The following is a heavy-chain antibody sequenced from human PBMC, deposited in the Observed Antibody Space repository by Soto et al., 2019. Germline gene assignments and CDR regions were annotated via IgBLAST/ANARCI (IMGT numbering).Heavy chain of an antibody. CDR1: GFTFSNYG. CDR2: ISYDGSNK. J-gene: IGHJ4*02. Sequence: QVQLVESGGGVVQPGRSLRLSCAASGFTFSNYGIHWVRQAPDKGLEWVAVISYDGSNKYYAYSVKGRFTISRDNSKNTLYLQMNSLRAEDTAVYYCAKELGNSGWYLDYWGQGALVTVSS. CDR3: AKELGNSGWYLDY. D-gene: IGHD6-19*01. V-gene: IGHV3-30*18.